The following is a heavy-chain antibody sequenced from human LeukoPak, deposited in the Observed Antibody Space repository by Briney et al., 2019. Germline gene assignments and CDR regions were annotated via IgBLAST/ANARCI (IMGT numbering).Heavy chain of an antibody. CDR1: GFTFSSYG. D-gene: IGHD3-22*01. CDR3: AAVDYYDSSGSDY. J-gene: IGHJ4*02. V-gene: IGHV3-23*01. Sequence: PGGSLRLSCAASGFTFSSYGMHWVRQAPGKGLEWVSAISGSGGSTYYADSVKGRFTISRDNSKNTLYMQMNSLRAEDTAVYYCAAVDYYDSSGSDYWGQGTLVTVSS. CDR2: ISGSGGST.